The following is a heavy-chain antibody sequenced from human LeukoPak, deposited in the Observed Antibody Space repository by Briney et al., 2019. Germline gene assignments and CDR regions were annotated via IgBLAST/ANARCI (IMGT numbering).Heavy chain of an antibody. CDR1: GDSVSSTIVA. V-gene: IGHV6-1*01. D-gene: IGHD3-16*01. CDR2: TYYTSTSKWDT. CDR3: TRGRRFYYGKDV. J-gene: IGHJ6*02. Sequence: SQTLSLTCAISGDSVSSTIVAWNWVRQSPSRGLEWLGRTYYTSTSKWDTDYAVSLKSRISVSPDISKNQFSLQLNSVTPEDTAVYYCTRGRRFYYGKDVWGQGTTVTVSS.